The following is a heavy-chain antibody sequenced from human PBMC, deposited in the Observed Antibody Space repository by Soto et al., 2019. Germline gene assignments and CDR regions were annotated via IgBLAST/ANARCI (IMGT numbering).Heavy chain of an antibody. CDR2: IIPIFGTA. J-gene: IGHJ6*02. Sequence: QVPLVQSGAEVKKPGSSVKVSCKASGGTFSSYAISWVRQAPGQGLEWMGGIIPIFGTANYAQKFQGRVTITADESTSTAFIELSSLRSEDTAVYYCASPPTTGNYYYYGMDVWGQGTTVTVSS. CDR1: GGTFSSYA. D-gene: IGHD1-1*01. V-gene: IGHV1-69*12. CDR3: ASPPTTGNYYYYGMDV.